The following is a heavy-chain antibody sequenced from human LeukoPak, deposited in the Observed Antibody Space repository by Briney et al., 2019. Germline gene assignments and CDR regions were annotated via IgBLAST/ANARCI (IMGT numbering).Heavy chain of an antibody. Sequence: VSVKVSCKASGYTFTNYGISWVRQAPGQGLEWMGWVNAYNGNSNYAQNLQGRVTMTTDTSTSTAYMELRSLRSDDTAVYYCARSSSYYDFWSGYYENYWGQGTLVTVSS. CDR1: GYTFTNYG. J-gene: IGHJ4*02. D-gene: IGHD3-3*01. V-gene: IGHV1-18*01. CDR2: VNAYNGNS. CDR3: ARSSSYYDFWSGYYENY.